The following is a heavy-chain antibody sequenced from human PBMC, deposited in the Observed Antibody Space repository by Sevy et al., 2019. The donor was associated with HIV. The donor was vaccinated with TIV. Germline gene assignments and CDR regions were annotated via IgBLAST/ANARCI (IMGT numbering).Heavy chain of an antibody. V-gene: IGHV4-59*08. Sequence: SETLSLTCTVSGGSITSLYWNWIRQPPGKGLEWIANIYYNGHINYNPSLKGRVTLSLDTSKNQFSLRLSSVTAADTAMYYCAGENAWGRGYSWGQGTLVTVPS. J-gene: IGHJ4*02. D-gene: IGHD1-26*01. CDR3: AGENAWGRGYS. CDR1: GGSITSLY. CDR2: IYYNGHI.